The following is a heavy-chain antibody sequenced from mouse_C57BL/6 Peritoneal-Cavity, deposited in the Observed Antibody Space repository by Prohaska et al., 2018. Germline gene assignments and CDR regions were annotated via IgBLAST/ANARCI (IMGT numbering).Heavy chain of an antibody. Sequence: ASLKISCKASGYAFSSSWMNWVKQRPGKGLEWIGRIYPGDGDTNYNGKFKGKATLTADKSSSTAYMQLSSLTSEDSAVYFCASLFTMVRYFDVWGTGTTVTVSS. CDR3: ASLFTMVRYFDV. J-gene: IGHJ1*03. V-gene: IGHV1-82*01. CDR1: GYAFSSSW. CDR2: IYPGDGDT. D-gene: IGHD1-1*02.